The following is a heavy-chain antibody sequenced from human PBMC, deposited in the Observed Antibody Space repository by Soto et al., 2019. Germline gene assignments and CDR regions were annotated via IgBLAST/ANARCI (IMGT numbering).Heavy chain of an antibody. J-gene: IGHJ6*02. CDR2: IYHSGYT. D-gene: IGHD4-17*01. CDR3: ARAHYGDYGYGMDV. V-gene: IGHV4-30-2*01. Sequence: QLQLQESGSGLVKPSQTLSLTCAVSGGSISSGGYSWSWIRQPPGKGLEWIGYIYHSGYTYYNPSPKSRVAISVDGSKNQFSLKLSSVTAADTAVYSCARAHYGDYGYGMDVWGQGTTVTVSS. CDR1: GGSISSGGYS.